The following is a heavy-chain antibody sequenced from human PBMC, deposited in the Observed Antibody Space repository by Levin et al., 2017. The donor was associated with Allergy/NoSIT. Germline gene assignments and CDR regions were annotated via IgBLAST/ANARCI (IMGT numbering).Heavy chain of an antibody. V-gene: IGHV3-49*03. CDR1: GFTFGDYA. Sequence: GGSLRLSCTASGFTFGDYAMSWFRQAPGKGLEWVGFIRSKAYGGTTEYAASVKGRFTISRDDSKSIAYLQMNSLKTEDTAVYYCTRAGGYSGYAYPPASDYYFDYWGQGTLVTVSS. CDR2: IRSKAYGGTT. CDR3: TRAGGYSGYAYPPASDYYFDY. D-gene: IGHD5-12*01. J-gene: IGHJ4*02.